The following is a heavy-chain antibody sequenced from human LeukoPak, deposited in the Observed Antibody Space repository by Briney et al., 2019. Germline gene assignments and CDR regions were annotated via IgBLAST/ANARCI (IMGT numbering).Heavy chain of an antibody. CDR1: GFTFSSYS. D-gene: IGHD3-3*01. V-gene: IGHV3-21*01. Sequence: GGSLRLSCAASGFTFSSYSMNWVRQAPGKGLEWVSSISSSSSYIYYADSVKGRFTISRDNAKNSLYLQMNSLRAEDTAVYYCARDLGTSYYDFWSGYYPYYFDYWGQGTLVTVSS. CDR3: ARDLGTSYYDFWSGYYPYYFDY. CDR2: ISSSSSYI. J-gene: IGHJ4*02.